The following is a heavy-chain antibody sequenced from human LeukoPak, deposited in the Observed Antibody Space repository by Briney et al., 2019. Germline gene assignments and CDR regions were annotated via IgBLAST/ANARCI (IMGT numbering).Heavy chain of an antibody. CDR1: GFTFRSYS. V-gene: IGHV3-48*01. D-gene: IGHD1-26*01. CDR3: ARNSFFAGSYTFDS. Sequence: GGSLRLSCAASGFTFRSYSMNWVRQAPGKGLEWVSYISSSSSTIYYADSVKGRFTISRDNAKKSLYLQMNSLRAEDTAMYYCARNSFFAGSYTFDSWGQGTLVTVSS. J-gene: IGHJ4*02. CDR2: ISSSSSTI.